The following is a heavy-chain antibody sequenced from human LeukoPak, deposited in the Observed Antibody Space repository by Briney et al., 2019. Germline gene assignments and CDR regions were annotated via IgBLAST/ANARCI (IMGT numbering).Heavy chain of an antibody. J-gene: IGHJ3*02. D-gene: IGHD4-17*01. V-gene: IGHV1-46*01. CDR1: GYTFTIYY. Sequence: ASVKVSCKASGYTFTIYYMHWVRQAPGQGVEWMGLINPSGGSTSYAQKFQGRVTMTRDTSTSTVYMELSSLRSEDTAVYYCARDLDYGDYERNAFDIWGQGTMVTVSS. CDR3: ARDLDYGDYERNAFDI. CDR2: INPSGGST.